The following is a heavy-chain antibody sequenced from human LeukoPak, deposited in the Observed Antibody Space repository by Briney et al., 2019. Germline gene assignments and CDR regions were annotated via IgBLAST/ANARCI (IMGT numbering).Heavy chain of an antibody. J-gene: IGHJ4*02. V-gene: IGHV4-4*07. CDR3: ARDRYYYDSSGYYYFDY. CDR2: IYTSGST. Sequence: TSETLSLTCTVSGGSISSYYWGWIRQPPGKGLEWIGRIYTSGSTNYNPSLKSRVTMSVDTSKNQFSLKLSSVTAADTAVYYCARDRYYYDSSGYYYFDYWGQGTLVTVSS. D-gene: IGHD3-22*01. CDR1: GGSISSYY.